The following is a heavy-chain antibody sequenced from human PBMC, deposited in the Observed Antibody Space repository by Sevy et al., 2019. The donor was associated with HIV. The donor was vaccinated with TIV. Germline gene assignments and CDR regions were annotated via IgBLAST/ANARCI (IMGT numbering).Heavy chain of an antibody. Sequence: GGSLRLSCVASGFDFRTYPMNWVRQAPGKGLEWISNIRADNSGTNYADSEKGRFTVSRDNAQNSLYLQMNSLRVEDSAVYYFVRDYAVAFDHWGHGVLVTVSS. CDR2: IRADNSGT. V-gene: IGHV3-48*04. D-gene: IGHD4-17*01. CDR1: GFDFRTYP. CDR3: VRDYAVAFDH. J-gene: IGHJ4*01.